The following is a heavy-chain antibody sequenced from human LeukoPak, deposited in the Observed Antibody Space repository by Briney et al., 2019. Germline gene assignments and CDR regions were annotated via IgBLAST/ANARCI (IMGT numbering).Heavy chain of an antibody. Sequence: GASLRLSCAGSGFIFDNYAMVWVRQAPGEGLEWVSGISDSGERTFYSDSAEGRFTISRDNVKNTLYLQMTSLRAEDTAVYYCAKVLSPRLLTTNLDSWGQGAQVTVS. D-gene: IGHD4-11*01. CDR3: AKVLSPRLLTTNLDS. V-gene: IGHV3-23*01. J-gene: IGHJ4*02. CDR1: GFIFDNYA. CDR2: ISDSGERT.